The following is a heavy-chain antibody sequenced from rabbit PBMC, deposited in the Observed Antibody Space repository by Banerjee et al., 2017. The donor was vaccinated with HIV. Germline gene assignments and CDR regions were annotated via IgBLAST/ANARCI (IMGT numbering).Heavy chain of an antibody. V-gene: IGHV1S45*01. J-gene: IGHJ4*01. Sequence: LEESGGELVKHEGALTLTCRASGFSFSNKYVMCWVRQAPGKGLEWIACIYSISGSTWYATWVNGRFTISKTSSTTVTLQMTSLTAADTATYFCARDVAADSYTTFDLWGPGTLVTVS. D-gene: IGHD6-1*01. CDR1: GFSFSNKYV. CDR2: IYSISGST. CDR3: ARDVAADSYTTFDL.